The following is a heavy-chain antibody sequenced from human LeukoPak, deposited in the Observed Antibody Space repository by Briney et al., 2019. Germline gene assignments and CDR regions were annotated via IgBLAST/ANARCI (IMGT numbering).Heavy chain of an antibody. V-gene: IGHV3-66*01. D-gene: IGHD6-6*01. CDR1: GFTVSSNY. CDR3: ARDSRSSSGGDY. CDR2: IYSGGST. Sequence: PGGSLRLSCAASGFTVSSNYMSWVRQAPGKGLVGVSVIYSGGSTYYADSVKGRFTISRDNSKNTLYLQMNSPRAEDTAVYYCARDSRSSSGGDYWGQGTLFTVSS. J-gene: IGHJ4*02.